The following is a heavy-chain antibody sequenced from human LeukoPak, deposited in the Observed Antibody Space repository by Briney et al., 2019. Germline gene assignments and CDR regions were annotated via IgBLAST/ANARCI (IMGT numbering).Heavy chain of an antibody. Sequence: SETLSLTCAVYSGSFSGYYWSWIRQPPGKGLEWIGEINHSGSTNYNPSLKSRVTISVDTSKNQFSLKLSSVTAADTAVYYCARLIARIAAAGKNWFDPWGQGTLVTVSS. CDR1: SGSFSGYY. J-gene: IGHJ5*02. V-gene: IGHV4-34*01. CDR2: INHSGST. D-gene: IGHD6-13*01. CDR3: ARLIARIAAAGKNWFDP.